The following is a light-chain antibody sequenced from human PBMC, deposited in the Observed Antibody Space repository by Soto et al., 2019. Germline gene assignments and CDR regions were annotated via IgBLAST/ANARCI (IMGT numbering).Light chain of an antibody. Sequence: QSVLTQPPSASGTPGQRVTISCSGSSSNIGSNYVYWYQQLPGTAPKLLIYRNNQRPSGVPDRFSGSKSGTSASLAISGLRSDDEADYHCASWDDSLSGLVFGGGTKVTVL. V-gene: IGLV1-47*01. CDR2: RNN. J-gene: IGLJ2*01. CDR3: ASWDDSLSGLV. CDR1: SSNIGSNY.